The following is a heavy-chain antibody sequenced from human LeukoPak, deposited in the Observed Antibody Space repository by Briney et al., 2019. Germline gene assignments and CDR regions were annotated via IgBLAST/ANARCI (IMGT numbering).Heavy chain of an antibody. V-gene: IGHV3-23*01. Sequence: GGSLRLSCAASGFTFGSYAMSWVRQAPGKGLEWVSAISGSGGSTYYADSVKGRFTISRDNSKNTPYLQMNSLRAEDTAVYYCANKRGDSSGWYLLWGQGTLVTVSS. CDR3: ANKRGDSSGWYLL. J-gene: IGHJ4*02. CDR1: GFTFGSYA. D-gene: IGHD6-19*01. CDR2: ISGSGGST.